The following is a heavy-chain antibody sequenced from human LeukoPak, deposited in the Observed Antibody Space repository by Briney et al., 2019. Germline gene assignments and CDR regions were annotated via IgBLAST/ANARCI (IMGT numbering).Heavy chain of an antibody. D-gene: IGHD3-22*01. Sequence: PGGSLRLSCAASGFTFSSYWMHWVRQAPGKGLVWVSRIKSDGKTNYADSVKGRFTISRDNAKNTVSLQMNSLRAEDTGVYSCARAPSEIGGYYPEYFRHWGQGTLVTVSS. CDR2: IKSDGKT. CDR3: ARAPSEIGGYYPEYFRH. V-gene: IGHV3-74*01. CDR1: GFTFSSYW. J-gene: IGHJ1*01.